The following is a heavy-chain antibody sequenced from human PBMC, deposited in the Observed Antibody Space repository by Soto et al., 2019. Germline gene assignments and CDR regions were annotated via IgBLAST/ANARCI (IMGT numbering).Heavy chain of an antibody. CDR3: AKDKSGTTAFDI. V-gene: IGHV3-23*01. D-gene: IGHD1-1*01. CDR2: INERGGST. Sequence: GSLRLSCADSGFTFSTYAVSWVRHAPGEGLEWVSAINERGGSTYYADSVKGRFTISRDNSKNTLYLQMKSLRAEDTALYYCAKDKSGTTAFDIWGQGTMVTVSS. CDR1: GFTFSTYA. J-gene: IGHJ3*02.